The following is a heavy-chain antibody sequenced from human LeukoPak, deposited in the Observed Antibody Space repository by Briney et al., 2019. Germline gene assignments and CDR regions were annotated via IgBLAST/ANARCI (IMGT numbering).Heavy chain of an antibody. V-gene: IGHV3-74*01. J-gene: IGHJ5*02. Sequence: GGSLRLSCAASGFTFSSYWMHWVRQAPGKGLVWVSRINSDGSSTSYADSVKGRFTISRDNTKNTLYLQMNSLRAEDTAVDYCARAGSSSWYSNRFDPWGQGTLVTVSS. CDR1: GFTFSSYW. CDR2: INSDGSST. D-gene: IGHD6-13*01. CDR3: ARAGSSSWYSNRFDP.